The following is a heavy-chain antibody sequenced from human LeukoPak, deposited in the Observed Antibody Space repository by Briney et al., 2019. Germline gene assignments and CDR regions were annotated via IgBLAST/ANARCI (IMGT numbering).Heavy chain of an antibody. CDR3: ARQLLWFGEPTPGAFDI. Sequence: GESLKISCKGSGYSFTNYWIGWVRQMPGKGLEWMGIIYPGDSDTRYSPSFQGQVTISADKSISTAYLQWSSLKASDTAMYYCARQLLWFGEPTPGAFDIWGQGTMVTVSS. J-gene: IGHJ3*02. V-gene: IGHV5-51*01. D-gene: IGHD3-10*01. CDR1: GYSFTNYW. CDR2: IYPGDSDT.